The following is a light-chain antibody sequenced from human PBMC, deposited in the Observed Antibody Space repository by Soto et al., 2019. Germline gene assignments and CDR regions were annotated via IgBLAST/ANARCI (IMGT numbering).Light chain of an antibody. CDR3: MQCTHWPYT. CDR2: KVS. Sequence: DVVMTQSPLSLPVTLGQPASISCRSSQSLVYSDGNTYLSWFQQRPGQSPRRLIYKVSNWDSGVPGRFSGSGSGSDFTLKISRVEAEDIGVYYCMQCTHWPYTFGQGTKLEIK. CDR1: QSLVYSDGNTY. V-gene: IGKV2D-30*01. J-gene: IGKJ2*01.